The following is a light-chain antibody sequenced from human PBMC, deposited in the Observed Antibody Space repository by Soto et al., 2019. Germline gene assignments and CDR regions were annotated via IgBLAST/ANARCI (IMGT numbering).Light chain of an antibody. V-gene: IGLV2-14*03. CDR2: EVS. CDR3: SSDTTSSTLV. Sequence: QSVLAQPASVFGSPGQSITISCTGTSSDVGGYNFVSWYQQHPGKAPKLMIYEVSSRPSGVSNRFSGSKSGNTASLTISGLQPEDEADYYCSSDTTSSTLVFGTGTKLTVL. CDR1: SSDVGGYNF. J-gene: IGLJ1*01.